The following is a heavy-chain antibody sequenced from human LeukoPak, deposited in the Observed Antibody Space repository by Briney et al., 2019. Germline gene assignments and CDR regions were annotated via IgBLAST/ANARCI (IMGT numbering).Heavy chain of an antibody. CDR2: IPYDGSNK. CDR3: ARVVDIVATT. CDR1: GFTFSNYG. Sequence: GGSLRLSCAASGFTFSNYGMHWVRQAPGTGLEWVAFIPYDGSNKYYADSVKGRFTISRDNSKNTLYLQMNSLRADDTAMYYCARVVDIVATTWGQGTLVTVSS. V-gene: IGHV3-30*02. J-gene: IGHJ4*02. D-gene: IGHD5-12*01.